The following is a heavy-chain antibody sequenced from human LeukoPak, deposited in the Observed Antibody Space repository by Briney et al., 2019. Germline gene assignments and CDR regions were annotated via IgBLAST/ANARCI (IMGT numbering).Heavy chain of an antibody. CDR2: IYYSGST. CDR1: GGSISSSGYY. V-gene: IGHV4-39*07. D-gene: IGHD3-10*01. J-gene: IGHJ4*02. CDR3: ARSHGSGSYYNLNDY. Sequence: SETLSLTCTVSGGSISSSGYYWGWIRQPPGKGLEWIGSIYYSGSTNYNPSLRSRVTISVDMSKNQFSLKLNSVTAADTAVYYCARSHGSGSYYNLNDYWGQGILVTVSS.